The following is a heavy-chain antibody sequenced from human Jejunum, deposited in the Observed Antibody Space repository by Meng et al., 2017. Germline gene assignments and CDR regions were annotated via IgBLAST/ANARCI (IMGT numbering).Heavy chain of an antibody. Sequence: AQRPASGSGLVMPSVTLTLTCAVSGDSISSANWCILFRQPPGKGLEWIGDIYHSGAIYDNPSLRSRLTMSVDKSKNQFSLNLTSVTAADTAVYYCARKISPVSAIYWGQGTLVTVSS. CDR1: GDSISSANW. CDR2: IYHSGAI. J-gene: IGHJ4*02. V-gene: IGHV4-55*09. D-gene: IGHD2-21*02. CDR3: ARKISPVSAIY.